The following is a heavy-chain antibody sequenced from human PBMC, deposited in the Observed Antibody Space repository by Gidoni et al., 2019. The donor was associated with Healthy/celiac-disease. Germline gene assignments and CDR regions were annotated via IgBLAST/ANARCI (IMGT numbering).Heavy chain of an antibody. J-gene: IGHJ6*02. CDR3: ARESIIVPAARDYYYYGMDV. Sequence: QVQLVQSGAEVKKPGSSVKVSCKASGGTFSSYAISWGRQAPGQGLEWMGGIIPIFGTANYAQKFQGRVTITADESTSTAYMELSSLRSEDTAVYYCARESIIVPAARDYYYYGMDVWGQGTTVTVSS. D-gene: IGHD2-2*01. CDR2: IIPIFGTA. V-gene: IGHV1-69*01. CDR1: GGTFSSYA.